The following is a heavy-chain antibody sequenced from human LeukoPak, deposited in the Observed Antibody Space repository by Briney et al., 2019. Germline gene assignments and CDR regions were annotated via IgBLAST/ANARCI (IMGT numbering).Heavy chain of an antibody. V-gene: IGHV1-69*04. CDR2: IIPILGIA. Sequence: EASVKVSCKASGYTFTSYDISWVRQAPGQGLEWMGRIIPILGIANYAQKFQGRVTITADKSTSTAYMELSSLRSEDTAVYYCARGNYYDSSGYLTDYWGQGTLVTVSS. D-gene: IGHD3-22*01. CDR3: ARGNYYDSSGYLTDY. J-gene: IGHJ4*02. CDR1: GYTFTSYD.